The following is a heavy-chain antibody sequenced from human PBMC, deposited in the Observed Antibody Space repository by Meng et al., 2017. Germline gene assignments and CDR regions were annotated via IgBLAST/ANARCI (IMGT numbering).Heavy chain of an antibody. CDR1: GYTFTSYA. CDR2: IIPIFGTA. V-gene: IGHV1-69*05. J-gene: IGHJ6*02. CDR3: ARGNYDSSGFRYYYYGMDV. Sequence: SVKVSCKASGYTFTSYAISWVRQAPGQGLEWMGGIIPIFGTANYAQKFQGRVTITTDESTSTAYMELSSLRSEDTAVYYCARGNYDSSGFRYYYYGMDVWGQGTTVTVSS. D-gene: IGHD3-22*01.